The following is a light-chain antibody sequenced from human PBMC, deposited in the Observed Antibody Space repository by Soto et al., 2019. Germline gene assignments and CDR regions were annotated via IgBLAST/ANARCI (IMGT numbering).Light chain of an antibody. CDR2: EVS. J-gene: IGLJ3*02. Sequence: QSVLTQPASVSGSPGQSITISCTGTSSDVGAYNYVSWYQQHPGKAPKLMIYEVSNRPSGVSDRFSGSRSGNTASLTISGLQAEDESDYYGSSYTSSSTWVFGGGTQLTVL. V-gene: IGLV2-14*01. CDR1: SSDVGAYNY. CDR3: SSYTSSSTWV.